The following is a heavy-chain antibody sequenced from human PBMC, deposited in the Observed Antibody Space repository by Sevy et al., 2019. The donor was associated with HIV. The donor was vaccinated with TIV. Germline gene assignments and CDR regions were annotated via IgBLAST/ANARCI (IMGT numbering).Heavy chain of an antibody. CDR2: IGNGGGGS. Sequence: GGSLRLSCAASIFIFSDYAMAWVRQAPGKGLEWVSGIGNGGGGSNYADSVKGRFTVSRDNSKDTLYLQMNNLRSDDTAVYYCAKLQGAVALNDAFDIWGQGTMVTVSS. J-gene: IGHJ3*02. V-gene: IGHV3-23*01. CDR1: IFIFSDYA. CDR3: AKLQGAVALNDAFDI. D-gene: IGHD6-19*01.